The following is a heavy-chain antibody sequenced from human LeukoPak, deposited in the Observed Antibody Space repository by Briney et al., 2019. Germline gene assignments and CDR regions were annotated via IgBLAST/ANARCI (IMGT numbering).Heavy chain of an antibody. D-gene: IGHD3-10*02. CDR2: ISSSSSWI. V-gene: IGHV3-21*01. CDR3: AELGITMIGGV. J-gene: IGHJ6*04. CDR1: EFSFSSYS. Sequence: GGSLRLSRAASEFSFSSYSMNWVRQAPGKGLEWVSSISSSSSWIFYADSVKGRFTISRDNAKNSLYLQMNSLRAEDTAVYYCAELGITMIGGVWGKGTTVTISS.